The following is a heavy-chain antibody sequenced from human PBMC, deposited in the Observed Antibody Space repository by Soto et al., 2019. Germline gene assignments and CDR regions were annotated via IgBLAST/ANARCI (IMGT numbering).Heavy chain of an antibody. D-gene: IGHD2-2*01. CDR3: ARDLVVVPAATLVRFDP. Sequence: VASVKVSCKASGYTFTSYGISWVRQAPGQGLEWMGWISAYNGNTNYAQKLQGRVTMTTDTSTSTAYMELRSLRSDDTAVYYCARDLVVVPAATLVRFDPWGQGTLVTSPQ. V-gene: IGHV1-18*01. J-gene: IGHJ5*02. CDR1: GYTFTSYG. CDR2: ISAYNGNT.